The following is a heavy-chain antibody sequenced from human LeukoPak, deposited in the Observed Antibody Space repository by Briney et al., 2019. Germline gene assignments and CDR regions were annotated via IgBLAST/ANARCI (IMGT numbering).Heavy chain of an antibody. V-gene: IGHV3-64*01. D-gene: IGHD3-22*01. Sequence: GGSLRLSCAVSGFTFSFYPMHWVRQAPGKGLEYVSGISSNGGSTYYANSVKGRFTISRDNSKNTLYLQMGSLRAEDMAVYYCAREDDSSLLDYWGQGTLVTVSS. CDR1: GFTFSFYP. J-gene: IGHJ4*02. CDR2: ISSNGGST. CDR3: AREDDSSLLDY.